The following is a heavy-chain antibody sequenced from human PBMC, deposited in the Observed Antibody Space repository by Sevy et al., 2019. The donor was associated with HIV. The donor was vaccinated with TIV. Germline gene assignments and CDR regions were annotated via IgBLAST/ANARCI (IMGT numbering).Heavy chain of an antibody. CDR3: ARHCPVTSCSHAFDI. CDR2: INHSGST. V-gene: IGHV4-34*01. CDR1: GGSFSGYY. J-gene: IGHJ3*02. D-gene: IGHD2-2*01. Sequence: SETLSLTCAVYGGSFSGYYWSWIRQPPGKGLEWIGEINHSGSTNYNPSLQSRVTISVDTSKSQFSLKLSSVTAADTAVYYCARHCPVTSCSHAFDIWGQGTMVTVSS.